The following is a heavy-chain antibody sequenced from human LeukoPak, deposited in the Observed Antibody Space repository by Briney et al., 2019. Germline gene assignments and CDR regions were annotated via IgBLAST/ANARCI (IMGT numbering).Heavy chain of an antibody. CDR2: INPNSGGT. J-gene: IGHJ6*02. V-gene: IGHV1-2*06. CDR3: ARDRAYYDFWSGYPYGMDV. Sequence: ASVKVSCKASGYTFTGYYMHWVRQAPGQGLEWMGRINPNSGGTNYAQKFQGRVTMTRDTSISTAYMELSRLRSDDTAVYYCARDRAYYDFWSGYPYGMDVWGQGTTVTVSS. D-gene: IGHD3-3*01. CDR1: GYTFTGYY.